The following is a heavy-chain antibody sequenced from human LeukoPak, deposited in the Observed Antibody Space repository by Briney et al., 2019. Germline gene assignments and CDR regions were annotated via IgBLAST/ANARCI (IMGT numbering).Heavy chain of an antibody. CDR2: INHSGST. V-gene: IGHV4-34*01. J-gene: IGHJ3*02. CDR3: ARVLSWELLSFSSGAFDI. D-gene: IGHD1-26*01. CDR1: GGSISNKY. Sequence: PSETLSLTCTVSGGSISNKYWSWIRQPPGKGLEWIGEINHSGSTNYNPSLKSRVTISVDTSKNQFSLKLSSMTAADTAVYYCARVLSWELLSFSSGAFDIWGQGTMVTVSS.